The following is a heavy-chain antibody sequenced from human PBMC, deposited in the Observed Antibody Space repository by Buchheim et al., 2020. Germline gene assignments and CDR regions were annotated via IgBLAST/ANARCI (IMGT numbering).Heavy chain of an antibody. D-gene: IGHD4-17*01. CDR1: GFTFSSYG. J-gene: IGHJ4*02. V-gene: IGHV3-30*18. Sequence: QVQLVESGGGVVQPVRSLRLSCAASGFTFSSYGMHWVRQAPGKGLEWVAVISYDGSNKYYADSVKGRFTISRDNSKYKLYLQMNSLRAEDTAVYYCAKDRTDGYFDYWGQGTL. CDR3: AKDRTDGYFDY. CDR2: ISYDGSNK.